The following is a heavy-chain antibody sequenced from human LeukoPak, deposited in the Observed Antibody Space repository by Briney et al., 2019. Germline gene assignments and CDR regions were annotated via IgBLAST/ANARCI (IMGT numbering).Heavy chain of an antibody. CDR2: INTNTGNR. D-gene: IGHD3-10*01. CDR1: GYTFTSYA. J-gene: IGHJ3*02. Sequence: ASVKVSCKASGYTFTSYAMNWVGQAPGQGLEWMGWINTNTGNRTYAQGFTGRFVFSLDTSVSTAYLQISSLKAEDAAVYYCARETGLNAFDIWGQGTMVTVSS. V-gene: IGHV7-4-1*02. CDR3: ARETGLNAFDI.